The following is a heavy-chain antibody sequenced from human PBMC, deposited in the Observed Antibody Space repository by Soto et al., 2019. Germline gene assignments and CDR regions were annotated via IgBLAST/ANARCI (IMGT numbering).Heavy chain of an antibody. CDR2: ISQSGST. D-gene: IGHD2-2*01. J-gene: IGHJ4*02. V-gene: IGHV4-34*01. Sequence: QLQLQQWGAGLLKPSETLSLTCAVYGQSFSGHTWSWIRQSPGKGLEWIGAISQSGSTYYNPSLKTRVTISADTFKNQFSLTLNSVTAADTGVFYCARGAGIAVIPGELEDVHYDYWGQGNLVSVSS. CDR3: ARGAGIAVIPGELEDVHYDY. CDR1: GQSFSGHT.